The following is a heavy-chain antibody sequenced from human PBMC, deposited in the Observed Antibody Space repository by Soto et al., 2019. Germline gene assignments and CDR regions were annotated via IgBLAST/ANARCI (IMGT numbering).Heavy chain of an antibody. CDR1: GGSISSYY. CDR3: ATFYGDYVSY. Sequence: TSETLSLTCTVSGGSISSYYWGWIRQPPGKGLEWIGSIYYSGSTFYNPSLKSRVTISVDTSKNQFSLKLSSVTAADTAVYYCATFYGDYVSYWGQGTLVTVSS. J-gene: IGHJ4*02. CDR2: IYYSGST. D-gene: IGHD4-17*01. V-gene: IGHV4-39*01.